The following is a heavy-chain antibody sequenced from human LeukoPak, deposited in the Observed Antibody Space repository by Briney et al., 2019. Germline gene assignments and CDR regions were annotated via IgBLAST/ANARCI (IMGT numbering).Heavy chain of an antibody. V-gene: IGHV4-59*12. CDR1: GGSISSYY. CDR2: IYYSGST. D-gene: IGHD6-19*01. CDR3: ARDRPLRYSSGWSFDY. Sequence: SETLSLTCTVSGGSISSYYWSWIRQPPGKGLEWIGYIYYSGSTNYNPSLKSRVTISVDTSKNQFSLKLSSVTAADTAVYYCARDRPLRYSSGWSFDYWGQGTLVTVSS. J-gene: IGHJ4*02.